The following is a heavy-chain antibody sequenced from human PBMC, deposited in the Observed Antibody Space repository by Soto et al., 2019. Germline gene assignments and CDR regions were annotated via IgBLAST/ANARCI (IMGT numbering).Heavy chain of an antibody. Sequence: SVKVSCKASGGTFSSYAISWVRQAPGQGLEWMGGIIPIFGTANYAQKFQGRVTITADESTSTAYMELSSLRSEDTAVYYCAVFCISTSCYARELFYYYYGMDVWGQGTTVTAP. J-gene: IGHJ6*02. CDR2: IIPIFGTA. CDR3: AVFCISTSCYARELFYYYYGMDV. D-gene: IGHD2-2*01. CDR1: GGTFSSYA. V-gene: IGHV1-69*13.